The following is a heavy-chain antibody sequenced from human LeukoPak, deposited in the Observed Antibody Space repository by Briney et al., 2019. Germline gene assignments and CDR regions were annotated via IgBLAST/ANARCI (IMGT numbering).Heavy chain of an antibody. J-gene: IGHJ3*02. CDR2: IYYRGCT. CDR1: GWSLSRYF. V-gene: IGHV4-59*01. Sequence: PSETLSLTCTVSGWSLSRYFWSWLRPPAGKGLEGIGCIYYRGCTNYIPSLKSRVTISVDTSKNQCSLKLSSVTAAATAVYYGARGAAFDIWGQGTMVTVSS. CDR3: ARGAAFDI.